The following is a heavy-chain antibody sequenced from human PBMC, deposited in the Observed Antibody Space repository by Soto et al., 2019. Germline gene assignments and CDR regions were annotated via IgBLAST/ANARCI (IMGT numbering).Heavy chain of an antibody. CDR3: TSERPLYCSGGSCYSDAFDI. CDR1: GFTFSGSA. V-gene: IGHV3-73*01. Sequence: LRLSCAASGFTFSGSAMHWVRQASGEGLAWVGRIRSKANSYATAYAASVKGRFTISRDDSKNTAYLQMNSLKTEDTAVYYCTSERPLYCSGGSCYSDAFDIWGQGTMVTVSS. J-gene: IGHJ3*02. D-gene: IGHD2-15*01. CDR2: IRSKANSYAT.